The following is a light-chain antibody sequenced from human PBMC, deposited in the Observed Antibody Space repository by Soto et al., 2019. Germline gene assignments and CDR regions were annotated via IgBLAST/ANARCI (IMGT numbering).Light chain of an antibody. Sequence: QSVLTQPRAVSGSPVQSVTISCTGTGNDGGAYNYVSWYQQHPGRPPKLMIYDVARWPSGLPDRFSGSKSGNPASLPISGLQAEDEAAYFCCSYAGGSTSIFGTAPKLTVL. V-gene: IGLV2-11*01. J-gene: IGLJ1*01. CDR2: DVA. CDR3: CSYAGGSTSI. CDR1: GNDGGAYNY.